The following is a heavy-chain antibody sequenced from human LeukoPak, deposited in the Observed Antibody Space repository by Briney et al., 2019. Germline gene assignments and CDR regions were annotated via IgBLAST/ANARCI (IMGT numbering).Heavy chain of an antibody. Sequence: GASVKVSCKASGYTFTAYYMHWVRQAPGQGLEWMGWINPNSGGTNYAQKFQGRVTMTRDTSISTAYMALSRLRSDDTAVYYCARVHFWSGYYYYYYYYMDVWGKGTTVTVSS. D-gene: IGHD3-3*02. V-gene: IGHV1-2*02. J-gene: IGHJ6*03. CDR2: INPNSGGT. CDR3: ARVHFWSGYYYYYYYYMDV. CDR1: GYTFTAYY.